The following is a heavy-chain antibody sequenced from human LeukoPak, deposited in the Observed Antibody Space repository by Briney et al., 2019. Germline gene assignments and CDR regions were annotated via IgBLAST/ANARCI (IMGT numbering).Heavy chain of an antibody. Sequence: GGPLRLSCAASGFTFSGFAMTWVRQAPGKGLEWVSSIGSDSKTHYSESVKGRFTISRDNSKNTLYLQMNSLRAEDTAVYYCAKDQYYYDSSGYYWGGIFDYWGQGTLVTVSS. CDR3: AKDQYYYDSSGYYWGGIFDY. J-gene: IGHJ4*02. CDR2: IGSDSKT. CDR1: GFTFSGFA. V-gene: IGHV3-23*01. D-gene: IGHD3-22*01.